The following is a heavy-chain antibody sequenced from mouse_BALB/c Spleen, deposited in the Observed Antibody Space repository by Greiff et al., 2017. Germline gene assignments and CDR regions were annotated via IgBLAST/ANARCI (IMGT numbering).Heavy chain of an antibody. CDR1: GYTFSSYW. CDR3: ARYDSSGPLDY. V-gene: IGHV1-9*01. Sequence: VQLQQSGAELMKPGASVKISCKATGYTFSSYWIEWVKQRPGHGLEWIGEILPGSGSTNYNEKFKGKATFTADTSSNTAYMQLSSLTSEDSAVYYCARYDSSGPLDYWGQGTTLTVSS. D-gene: IGHD3-2*01. CDR2: ILPGSGST. J-gene: IGHJ2*01.